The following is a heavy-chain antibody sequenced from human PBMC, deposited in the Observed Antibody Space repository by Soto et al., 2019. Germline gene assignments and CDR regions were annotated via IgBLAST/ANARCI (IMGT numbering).Heavy chain of an antibody. D-gene: IGHD3-3*02. J-gene: IGHJ3*02. CDR1: GYTFTRYD. V-gene: IGHV1-8*01. Sequence: ASVKVSCQGSGYTFTRYDINWVRQATGQGLEWMGWMNPNSGNTGYAQKFQGRVTMTRNTSISTAYMELSSLRSEDTAVYYCATWAFNDAFDIWGQGTMVTVSS. CDR3: ATWAFNDAFDI. CDR2: MNPNSGNT.